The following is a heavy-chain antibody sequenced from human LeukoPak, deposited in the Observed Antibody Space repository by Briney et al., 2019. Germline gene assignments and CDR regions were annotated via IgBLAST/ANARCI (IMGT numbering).Heavy chain of an antibody. V-gene: IGHV3-21*01. Sequence: GGSLRLSCAASGFTFSSYSMNWVRQAPGKWLEWVSSISSSSSYIYYADSVKGRFTISRDNAKNSLYLQMNSLRAEDTAVYYCAREALRFLEWLAPFDYWGQGTLVTVSS. CDR2: ISSSSSYI. CDR1: GFTFSSYS. CDR3: AREALRFLEWLAPFDY. D-gene: IGHD3-3*01. J-gene: IGHJ4*02.